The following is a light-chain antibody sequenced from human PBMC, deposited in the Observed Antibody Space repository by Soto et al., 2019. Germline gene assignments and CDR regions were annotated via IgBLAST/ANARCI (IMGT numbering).Light chain of an antibody. CDR1: QSLLHSDGKTY. J-gene: IGKJ2*01. CDR2: LGS. Sequence: DLVMTQSPLSLPVTPGEPASISCRSSQSLLHSDGKTYFDWYLQKPGQSPQLLIYLGSNRASGVADRFTGSGSGTDFTLKISRVEAEDVGVYYCMQVLQAPYTFGQGTKLEIK. V-gene: IGKV2-28*01. CDR3: MQVLQAPYT.